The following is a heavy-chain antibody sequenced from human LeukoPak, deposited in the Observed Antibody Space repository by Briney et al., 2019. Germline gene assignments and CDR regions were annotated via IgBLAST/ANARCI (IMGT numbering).Heavy chain of an antibody. CDR2: INHSGST. V-gene: IGHV4-34*01. D-gene: IGHD2-15*01. Sequence: SETLSLTRAVYGGSFSGYYWSWIRQPPGKGLEWIGEINHSGSTNYNPSLKSRVTISVDTSKNQFSLKLSSVTAADTAVYYCARFPLGYCSGGSCYYYYYGMDVWGQGTTVTVSS. J-gene: IGHJ6*02. CDR3: ARFPLGYCSGGSCYYYYYGMDV. CDR1: GGSFSGYY.